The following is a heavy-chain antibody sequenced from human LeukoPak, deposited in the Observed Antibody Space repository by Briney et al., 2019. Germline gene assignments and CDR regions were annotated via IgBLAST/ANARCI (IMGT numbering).Heavy chain of an antibody. Sequence: GASVKVSCKASGGTFSSYAISWVRQAPGQGLEWMGRIIPILGIANYAQKFQGRVTITADKSTGSAYMELSSLRSGDTAVYYCARDLGRYGSGSYYKDFYFDYWGQGTLVTASS. J-gene: IGHJ4*02. V-gene: IGHV1-69*04. CDR3: ARDLGRYGSGSYYKDFYFDY. CDR1: GGTFSSYA. D-gene: IGHD3-10*01. CDR2: IIPILGIA.